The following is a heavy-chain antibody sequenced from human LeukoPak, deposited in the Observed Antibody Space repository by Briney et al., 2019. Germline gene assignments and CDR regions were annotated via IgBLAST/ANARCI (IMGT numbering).Heavy chain of an antibody. D-gene: IGHD3-9*01. Sequence: SETLSLTCTVSGGTISSYYWSWIRQPPGKGLDWIGYIYYSGSTNYNPSLKSRVTISVDTSKNQFSLKLSSVTAADTAVYYCARNVLRYFDWFDYWGQGTLVTVSS. CDR1: GGTISSYY. CDR2: IYYSGST. J-gene: IGHJ4*02. CDR3: ARNVLRYFDWFDY. V-gene: IGHV4-59*08.